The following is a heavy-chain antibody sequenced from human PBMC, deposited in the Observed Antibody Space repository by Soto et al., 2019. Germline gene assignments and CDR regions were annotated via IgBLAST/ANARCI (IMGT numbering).Heavy chain of an antibody. Sequence: QVHLVQSGAEVKKPGASVKVSCKGSGYGFTTYGITWVRQAPGQGLEWMAWISAHNGNTNYAQKLQGRVTVTRDTSTSTDYMELRSLRLDDTAVYYCARGRYGDYWGQGALVTASS. CDR2: ISAHNGNT. V-gene: IGHV1-18*01. D-gene: IGHD1-1*01. J-gene: IGHJ4*02. CDR1: GYGFTTYG. CDR3: ARGRYGDY.